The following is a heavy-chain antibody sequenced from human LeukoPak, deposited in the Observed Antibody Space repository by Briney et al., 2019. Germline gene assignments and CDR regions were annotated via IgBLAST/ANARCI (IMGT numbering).Heavy chain of an antibody. J-gene: IGHJ4*02. CDR1: GFTFSSYA. CDR3: ARAVDTAMTDY. V-gene: IGHV3-23*01. Sequence: GGSLRLSCAASGFTFSSYAMSWVRQAPGKGLEWVSAISGSGGSTYYADSVKGRFTISRDNAKNSLYLQMNSLRAEDTAVYYCARAVDTAMTDYWGQGTLVTVSS. CDR2: ISGSGGST. D-gene: IGHD5-18*01.